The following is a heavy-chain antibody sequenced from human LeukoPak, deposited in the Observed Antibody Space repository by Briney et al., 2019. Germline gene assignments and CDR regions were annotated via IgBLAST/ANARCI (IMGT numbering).Heavy chain of an antibody. V-gene: IGHV3-53*01. J-gene: IGHJ4*02. CDR1: GFTVSSNY. D-gene: IGHD3-3*01. CDR3: ARGGRPKFWSGYFY. CDR2: IYSGGST. Sequence: GGSLRLSCAASGFTVSSNYMSWVRQAPGKGLEWVSVIYSGGSTYYADSVKGRFTISRDNSKNTLYLQMNSLRAEDTAVYCCARGGRPKFWSGYFYWGQGTLVTVSS.